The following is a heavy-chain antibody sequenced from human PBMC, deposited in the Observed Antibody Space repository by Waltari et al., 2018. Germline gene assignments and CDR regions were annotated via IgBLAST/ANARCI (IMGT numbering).Heavy chain of an antibody. J-gene: IGHJ6*02. CDR3: ASCTGGNCYYYGFDV. D-gene: IGHD2-8*02. CDR2: ISSDGSRK. Sequence: QVQLVESGGGVVQPGRSLRLPCAASGFTFRSSGMHWVRQTPGRGLEWVAVISSDGSRKSYADAVKGRFSISRDNSKNSLSLEMNSLRPEDTAVYYCASCTGGNCYYYGFDVWGQGTTVTVSS. V-gene: IGHV3-30*03. CDR1: GFTFRSSG.